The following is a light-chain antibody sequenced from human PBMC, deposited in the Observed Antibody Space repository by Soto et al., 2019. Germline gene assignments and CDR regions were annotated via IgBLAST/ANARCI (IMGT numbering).Light chain of an antibody. Sequence: QSALTQPPSASGSPGQSVTLSCSGTSSDVGGYNYVSWYQQHPGKAPKLMIYEISKRPSGVPDRFSGSKSGNTASLTVSGLQAEDEADYYCYSYAGRTVVFGGGTKLTVL. V-gene: IGLV2-8*01. CDR3: YSYAGRTVV. CDR2: EIS. J-gene: IGLJ2*01. CDR1: SSDVGGYNY.